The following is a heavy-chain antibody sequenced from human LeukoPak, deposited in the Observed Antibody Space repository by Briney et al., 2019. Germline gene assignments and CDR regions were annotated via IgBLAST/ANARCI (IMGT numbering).Heavy chain of an antibody. CDR1: GGSISSSSYY. CDR2: IYYSGST. CDR3: ARLGVTKVVAFDI. V-gene: IGHV4-39*01. Sequence: SETLSLTCTVSGGSISSSSYYWGWIRQPPGKGLEWIGSIYYSGSTYYNPSLKSRVTISVDTPKNQFSLKLSSVTAADTAVYYCARLGVTKVVAFDIWGQGTMVTVSS. J-gene: IGHJ3*02. D-gene: IGHD3-10*01.